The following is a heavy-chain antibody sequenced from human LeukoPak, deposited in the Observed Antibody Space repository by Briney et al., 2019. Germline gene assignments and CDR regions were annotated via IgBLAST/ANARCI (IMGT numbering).Heavy chain of an antibody. J-gene: IGHJ4*02. D-gene: IGHD2-8*01. Sequence: ASVKVSCKASGYTFTGYYMHWVRQAPGQGLEWMGGIIPIFGTANYAQKFQGRVTITADESTSTAYMELSSLRSEDTAVYYCAGIGMVAPFDYWGQGTLVTVSS. V-gene: IGHV1-69*13. CDR3: AGIGMVAPFDY. CDR2: IIPIFGTA. CDR1: GYTFTGYY.